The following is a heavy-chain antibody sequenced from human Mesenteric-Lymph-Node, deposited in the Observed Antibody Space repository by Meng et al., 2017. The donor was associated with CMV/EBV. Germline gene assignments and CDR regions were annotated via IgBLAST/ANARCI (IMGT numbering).Heavy chain of an antibody. D-gene: IGHD3-9*01. CDR1: GYSFTSYW. CDR2: IYPGDSET. Sequence: KVSCKGSGYSFTSYWIGWVRQMPGKGLEWMGIIYPGDSETRYSPSFPGQVTISADKSISTAYLQWSSLKASDTAMYYCARQGGYDILTGYSMNDAFDIWGQGTMVTVSS. J-gene: IGHJ3*02. CDR3: ARQGGYDILTGYSMNDAFDI. V-gene: IGHV5-51*01.